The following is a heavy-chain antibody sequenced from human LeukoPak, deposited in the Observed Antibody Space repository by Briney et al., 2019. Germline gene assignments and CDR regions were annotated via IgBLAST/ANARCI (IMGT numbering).Heavy chain of an antibody. CDR3: GRGGGEDWFDP. V-gene: IGHV4-59*01. CDR1: GGSISSYY. J-gene: IGHJ5*02. Sequence: PSETLSLTCTVSGGSISSYYWSWIRQPPGKGLEWIGYIYYSGSTNYNPSLKSRVTISVDTSKNQFSLKLSSVTAADTAVYYCGRGGGEDWFDPWGQGTLVTVSS. D-gene: IGHD3-10*01. CDR2: IYYSGST.